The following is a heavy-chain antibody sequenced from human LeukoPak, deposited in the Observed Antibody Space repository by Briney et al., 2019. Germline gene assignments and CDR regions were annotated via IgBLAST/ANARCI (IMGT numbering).Heavy chain of an antibody. CDR2: ISGSSTTM. J-gene: IGHJ4*02. CDR3: VRQHWGSAFDY. D-gene: IGHD7-27*01. Sequence: PGGSLRLSCAASGFTFSSYNMEWVRQAPGKGLEWVSDISGSSTTMYYADSVKGRFTISRDNANNSLYLQMNSLRAEDTAVYYCVRQHWGSAFDYWGQGILVTVS. V-gene: IGHV3-48*01. CDR1: GFTFSSYN.